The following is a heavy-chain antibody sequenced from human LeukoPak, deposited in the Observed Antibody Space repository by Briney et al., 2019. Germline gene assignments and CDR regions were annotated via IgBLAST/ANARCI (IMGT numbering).Heavy chain of an antibody. J-gene: IGHJ6*02. Sequence: GASVKVSCKASGYTFTGYYMHWVRQAPGQGLEWMGWINPNSGGTNYAQKFQGRVTMTRDTSISTAYMELSRLRSDDTAVYYRARVSAPSFGMDVWGQGTTVTVSS. V-gene: IGHV1-2*02. CDR1: GYTFTGYY. D-gene: IGHD3-3*01. CDR3: ARVSAPSFGMDV. CDR2: INPNSGGT.